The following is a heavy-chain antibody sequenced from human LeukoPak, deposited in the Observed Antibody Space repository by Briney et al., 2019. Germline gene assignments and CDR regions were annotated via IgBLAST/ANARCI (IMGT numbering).Heavy chain of an antibody. CDR2: INGDGRDK. Sequence: PGGSLRLSWAAAGFTFSSYWTNWVRQAPGKGLEWVANINGDGRDKYYVGSVRGRFTISRDNADNALYLQMNSLRGDDTALYYCARGVDSAIDWWGQGTLVTVSS. J-gene: IGHJ4*02. D-gene: IGHD3-9*01. V-gene: IGHV3-7*01. CDR3: ARGVDSAIDW. CDR1: GFTFSSYW.